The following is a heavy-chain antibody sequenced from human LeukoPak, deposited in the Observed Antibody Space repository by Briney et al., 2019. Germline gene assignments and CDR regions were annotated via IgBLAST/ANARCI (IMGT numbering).Heavy chain of an antibody. J-gene: IGHJ4*02. CDR3: ASRALEDCGRASCYNPFDY. V-gene: IGHV3-23*01. CDR2: ISGSGGST. Sequence: GGSLRLSCAASGFTFSSYAMSWVRQAPGKGLEWVSAISGSGGSTYYADSVKGRFTISRDNSRNTLHLQMNSLRAEDTAIYFCASRALEDCGRASCYNPFDYWGQGTLVTASS. D-gene: IGHD2-2*02. CDR1: GFTFSSYA.